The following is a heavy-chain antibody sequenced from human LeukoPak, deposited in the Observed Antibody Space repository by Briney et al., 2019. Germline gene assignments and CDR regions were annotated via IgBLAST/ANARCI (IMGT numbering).Heavy chain of an antibody. CDR1: GFTFSSHW. CDR3: ASHSGYDWGVYYYYMDV. V-gene: IGHV3-74*01. CDR2: ISRDGSST. D-gene: IGHD5-12*01. J-gene: IGHJ6*03. Sequence: GGSPRLSCVASGFTFSSHWMHWVRQAPGEGPVWVSRISRDGSSTYYADSVKGRFTISRDNAKNTVYLQMDSLRAEDTAVYYCASHSGYDWGVYYYYMDVWGKGTTVTVSS.